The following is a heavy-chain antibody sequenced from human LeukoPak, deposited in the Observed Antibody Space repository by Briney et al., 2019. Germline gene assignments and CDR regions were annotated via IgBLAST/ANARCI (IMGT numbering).Heavy chain of an antibody. J-gene: IGHJ4*02. CDR3: ARDPSQSRYCSAGSCYYY. V-gene: IGHV3-53*01. Sequence: GGSLRLSCAASGSTVSANYMSWVRQAPGMGLEWVSVLYSDGSTYYADSVKGRFTVSRDNSKNTLYLQMTSLRAEDSAVYYCARDPSQSRYCSAGSCYYYWGQGTLVTVSS. CDR2: LYSDGST. CDR1: GSTVSANY. D-gene: IGHD2-15*01.